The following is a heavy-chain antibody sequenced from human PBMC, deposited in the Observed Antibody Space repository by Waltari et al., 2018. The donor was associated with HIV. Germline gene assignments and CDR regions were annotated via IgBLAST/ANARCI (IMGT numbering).Heavy chain of an antibody. Sequence: QVQLQQWGAGLVKPSETLSLTCTVYGRSFSGYSWSWIRQPPGKGLEWIGEINHSGNTNYSPSLKTRVAISVDTSKNQFSLKLSSVTAADTAVYSCAGRGYCSSTSCYTRFDPWGQGTLVTVSS. CDR3: AGRGYCSSTSCYTRFDP. CDR1: GRSFSGYS. V-gene: IGHV4-34*01. CDR2: INHSGNT. D-gene: IGHD2-2*02. J-gene: IGHJ5*02.